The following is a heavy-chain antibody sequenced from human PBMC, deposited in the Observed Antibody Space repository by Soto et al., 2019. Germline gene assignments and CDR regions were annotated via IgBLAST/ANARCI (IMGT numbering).Heavy chain of an antibody. Sequence: EVQLLESGGGLVQPGGSLRLSCAASGFTFSSYAMSWVRQAPGKGLEWVSAISGSGGSTYYADSVKGRFTISRDNSKNTLYLQMNSLRAEDTAVYYCPRLYFSSTSCLWWMSGGHFDYWGQGTLVTVSS. CDR2: ISGSGGST. V-gene: IGHV3-23*01. D-gene: IGHD2-2*01. J-gene: IGHJ4*02. CDR1: GFTFSSYA. CDR3: PRLYFSSTSCLWWMSGGHFDY.